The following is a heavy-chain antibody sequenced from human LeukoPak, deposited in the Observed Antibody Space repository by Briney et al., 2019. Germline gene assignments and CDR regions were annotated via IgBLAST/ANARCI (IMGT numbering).Heavy chain of an antibody. Sequence: GESLRLSCTASGFTFSNFWMGWVRQAPWKGLEWVANIKQDETEKFYLGSVKGRFTISRDNSKNTLYVQVNSLGTEDTAAYYCAKGSYYDSSGSFYFDYWGQGTLVTVSS. CDR2: IKQDETEK. CDR3: AKGSYYDSSGSFYFDY. CDR1: GFTFSNFW. V-gene: IGHV3-7*03. J-gene: IGHJ4*02. D-gene: IGHD3-22*01.